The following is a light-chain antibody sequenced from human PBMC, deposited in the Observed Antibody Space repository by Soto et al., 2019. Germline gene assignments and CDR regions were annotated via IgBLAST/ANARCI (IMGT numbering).Light chain of an antibody. V-gene: IGLV1-44*01. CDR2: SNN. CDR3: AVWDDSLSGYV. CDR1: SSNIGSNT. Sequence: QSVLTQPPSASGTPGQRVTISCSGSSSNIGSNTVNWFKHLPGTAPKLLVYSNNQRPSGVRDRFSGSKSGTSASLAISGLQSEDEADYYCAVWDDSLSGYVFGTGTRSPS. J-gene: IGLJ1*01.